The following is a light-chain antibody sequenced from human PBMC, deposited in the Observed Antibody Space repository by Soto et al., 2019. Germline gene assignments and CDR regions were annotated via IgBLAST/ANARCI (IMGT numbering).Light chain of an antibody. J-gene: IGLJ2*01. CDR3: SSYVGNNNLV. CDR2: AVS. CDR1: STDVGAYNF. Sequence: QSALTQPPSASGSPGQSVTISCTGTSTDVGAYNFVSWYQQHPGKAPKLMIYAVSKRPSGVPDRFSGSKSGNTASLTVSGLQADDEADYYCSSYVGNNNLVFGGGTKVTV. V-gene: IGLV2-8*01.